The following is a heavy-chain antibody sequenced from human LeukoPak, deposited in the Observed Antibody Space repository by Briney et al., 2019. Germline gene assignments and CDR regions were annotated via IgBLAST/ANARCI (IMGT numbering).Heavy chain of an antibody. Sequence: SETLSLTCTVSGGSISSYYWSWIRQPPGKGLEWIGYIYYSGSTNYNPSLKSRVTISVDTSKNQFSLKLSSVTAADTAVYYCARLGYCSSTSCHTRNNWFDPWGQGTLVTVSS. CDR2: IYYSGST. V-gene: IGHV4-59*12. J-gene: IGHJ5*02. D-gene: IGHD2-2*01. CDR1: GGSISSYY. CDR3: ARLGYCSSTSCHTRNNWFDP.